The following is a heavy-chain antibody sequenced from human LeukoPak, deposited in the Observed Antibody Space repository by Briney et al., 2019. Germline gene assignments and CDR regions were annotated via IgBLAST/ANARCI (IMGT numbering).Heavy chain of an antibody. CDR1: GGTFSSYA. Sequence: ASVKVSCKASGGTFSSYAISWVRQAPGQGLEWMGGIIPIFGTANYAQKFQGRVTMTRDTSTSTVYMELSSLRSEDTAVYYCARDLSLARGLRCPPGYWGQGTLVTVSS. V-gene: IGHV1-69*05. J-gene: IGHJ4*02. D-gene: IGHD4-17*01. CDR3: ARDLSLARGLRCPPGY. CDR2: IIPIFGTA.